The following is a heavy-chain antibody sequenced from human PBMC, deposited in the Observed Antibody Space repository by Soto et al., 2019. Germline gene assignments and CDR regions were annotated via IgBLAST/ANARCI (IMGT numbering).Heavy chain of an antibody. CDR2: IWYDGSNK. D-gene: IGHD1-7*01. Sequence: GGSLRLSCAASGFTFSSYGMHWVRQAPGKGLEWVAVIWYDGSNKYYADSVKGRFTISRDNSKNTLYLQMNSLRAEDTAVYYCASTLITGTTEDYMDVWGKGTTVTVSS. J-gene: IGHJ6*03. CDR3: ASTLITGTTEDYMDV. CDR1: GFTFSSYG. V-gene: IGHV3-33*01.